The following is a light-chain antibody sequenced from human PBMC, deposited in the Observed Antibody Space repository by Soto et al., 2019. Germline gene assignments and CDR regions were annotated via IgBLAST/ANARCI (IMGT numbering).Light chain of an antibody. CDR3: QHYNNWPPWT. Sequence: IVMTQSPATLSVAPGERVTFSCRASQGVSRKLAWYQHKPGQAPRLLIYGASTRATGIPARFSGSGSGTEFTLTISSLQSEDFAIYYCQHYNNWPPWTFGQGTKVDIK. J-gene: IGKJ1*01. CDR2: GAS. V-gene: IGKV3-15*01. CDR1: QGVSRK.